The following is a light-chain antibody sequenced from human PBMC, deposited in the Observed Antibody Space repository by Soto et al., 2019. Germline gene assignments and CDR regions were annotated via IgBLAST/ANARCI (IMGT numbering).Light chain of an antibody. CDR3: HSYARSTLV. Sequence: QSALTQSASVSGSPGQSITISCTGTSSEFGTYSVVSWYQQHPGKAPKLLIYEGTKRPSGVSNRFSASESGNTASLTISGLQAEDDAVYYCHSYARSTLVFGGGTKLTVL. J-gene: IGLJ3*02. CDR1: SSEFGTYSV. CDR2: EGT. V-gene: IGLV2-23*01.